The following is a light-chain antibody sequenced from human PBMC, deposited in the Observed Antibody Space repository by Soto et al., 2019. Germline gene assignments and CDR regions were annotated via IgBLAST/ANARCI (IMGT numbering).Light chain of an antibody. V-gene: IGKV1-39*01. CDR3: QQSYSTPYT. J-gene: IGKJ2*01. Sequence: DIQMTQSPSSLSASVGDRVTITCRASQSISIYLNWYQQKPGKAPKLLIYAASSLQSGVPSSFSGSGSGTDFTLTISSLQPEDFATYYCQQSYSTPYTFGQGTKLEVK. CDR1: QSISIY. CDR2: AAS.